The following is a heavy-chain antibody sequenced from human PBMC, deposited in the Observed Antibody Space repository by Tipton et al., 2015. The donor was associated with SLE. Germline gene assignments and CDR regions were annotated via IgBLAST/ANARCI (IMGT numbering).Heavy chain of an antibody. V-gene: IGHV4-59*08. D-gene: IGHD3-16*01. J-gene: IGHJ4*02. CDR3: ARHYGGGSLAY. CDR2: VSDSGNT. CDR1: GGSIRSYF. Sequence: TLSLTCTVSGGSIRSYFWGWIRQPPGKGLEWIGYVSDSGNTDYNPSLKSRVIISGDTSKNQFSLNLSSVTAADTAMYYCARHYGGGSLAYWGQGTLVTVSS.